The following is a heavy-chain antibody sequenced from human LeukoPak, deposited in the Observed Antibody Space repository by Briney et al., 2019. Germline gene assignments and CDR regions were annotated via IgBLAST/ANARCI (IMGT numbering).Heavy chain of an antibody. J-gene: IGHJ4*02. CDR3: ARESAGGSGYYTDYYFDY. V-gene: IGHV1-69*01. CDR2: IIPIFGTA. Sequence: GASVKVSCKASGGTFSSYAISWVRQAPGQGLEWMGGIIPIFGTANYAQKFQGRVTITADESTSTAYMELSSLRSEDTAVYYCARESAGGSGYYTDYYFDYWGQGTLVTVSS. D-gene: IGHD3-3*01. CDR1: GGTFSSYA.